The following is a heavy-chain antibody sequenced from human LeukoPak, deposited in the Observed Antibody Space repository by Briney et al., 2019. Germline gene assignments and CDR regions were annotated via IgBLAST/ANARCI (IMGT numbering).Heavy chain of an antibody. CDR3: ARVPTYYDSGSYGS. J-gene: IGHJ5*02. D-gene: IGHD3-10*01. CDR2: ISSSGSTI. CDR1: GFTFSDYY. V-gene: IGHV3-11*01. Sequence: NPGGSLRLSCAASGFTFSDYYMSWIRQAPGKGLEWVSYISSSGSTIYYADSVKGRFTISRDNAKNSLYLQMNSLRAEDTAVYYCARVPTYYDSGSYGSWGQGTLVTVSS.